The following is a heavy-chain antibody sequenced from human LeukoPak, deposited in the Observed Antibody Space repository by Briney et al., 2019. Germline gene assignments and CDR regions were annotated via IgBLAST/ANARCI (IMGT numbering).Heavy chain of an antibody. Sequence: GGSLRLSCVASGFTFSNYAMTWVRQAPGKGPEWVSAISESSGGAYYADSVKGRFTISRDNSKHTLYLQLNSLRVEDTAIYYYAKGGERYYTYYYMDVWGKGTTVTVSS. CDR1: GFTFSNYA. D-gene: IGHD3-16*01. V-gene: IGHV3-23*01. J-gene: IGHJ6*03. CDR2: ISESSGGA. CDR3: AKGGERYYTYYYMDV.